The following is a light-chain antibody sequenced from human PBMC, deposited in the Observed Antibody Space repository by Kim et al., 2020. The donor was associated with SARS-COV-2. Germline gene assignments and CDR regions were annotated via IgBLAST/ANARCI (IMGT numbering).Light chain of an antibody. Sequence: SYELTQDPAVSVALGQTVRITCQGDSLRTYYASWYQQKPGQAPALVIYAKNNRPSGIPDRFSGSSSGNTASLTITGAQAEDEADYYCKSRDTSGDRLVFGGGTQLTVL. CDR3: KSRDTSGDRLV. CDR1: SLRTYY. V-gene: IGLV3-19*01. CDR2: AKN. J-gene: IGLJ2*01.